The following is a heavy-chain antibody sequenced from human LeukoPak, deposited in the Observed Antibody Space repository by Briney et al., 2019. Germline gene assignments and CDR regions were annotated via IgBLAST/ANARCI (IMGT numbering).Heavy chain of an antibody. CDR1: EFIFGRFW. CDR3: AKLLCDVTIYDF. Sequence: AGGSLRLSCAASEFIFGRFWMSWVRQAPGKGLEWVASINQDASAKYYVDSVRGRFSISRDNAKSSLYLQMNSLRAEDTAFYYCAKLLCDVTIYDFWGHGTLVTVSS. J-gene: IGHJ4*01. D-gene: IGHD5-24*01. CDR2: INQDASAK. V-gene: IGHV3-7*01.